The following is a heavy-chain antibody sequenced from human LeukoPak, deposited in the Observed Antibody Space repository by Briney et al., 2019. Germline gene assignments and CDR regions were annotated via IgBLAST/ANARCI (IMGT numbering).Heavy chain of an antibody. J-gene: IGHJ4*02. CDR3: ARDRIETYCRGGSCYSIPLDY. CDR2: INPSGGST. D-gene: IGHD2-15*01. Sequence: ASVKVSCKASGYTFTSYYMHWVRQAPGQGLEWMGIINPSGGSTSYAQKFQGRVTMTRDTSTSTVYMELSSLRSEDTAVYYCARDRIETYCRGGSCYSIPLDYWRQGPLVTVSS. V-gene: IGHV1-46*01. CDR1: GYTFTSYY.